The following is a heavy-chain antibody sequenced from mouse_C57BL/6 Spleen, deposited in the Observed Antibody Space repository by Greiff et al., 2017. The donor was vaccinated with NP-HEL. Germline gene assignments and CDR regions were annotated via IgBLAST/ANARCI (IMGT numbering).Heavy chain of an antibody. J-gene: IGHJ4*01. V-gene: IGHV1-80*01. CDR2: IYPGDGDT. D-gene: IGHD1-1*01. CDR1: GYAFSSYW. Sequence: QVQLQQSGAELVKPGASVKISCKASGYAFSSYWMNWVKQRPGKGLEWIGQIYPGDGDTNYNGKFKGKATLTADKSSSTAYMQLSSLTSEDSAVYFCARCGSSYAMDYWGQGTSVTVSS. CDR3: ARCGSSYAMDY.